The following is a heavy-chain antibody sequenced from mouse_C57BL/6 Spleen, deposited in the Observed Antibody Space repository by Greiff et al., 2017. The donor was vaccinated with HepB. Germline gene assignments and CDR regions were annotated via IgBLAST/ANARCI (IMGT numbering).Heavy chain of an antibody. CDR3: TSDYGGSRAWFAY. Sequence: VQLKESGAELVKPGASVKMSCTTSGYTFTSYWMHWVKQRPGQGLEWIGAIYPGNSDTSYNQKFKGQAKLPAVTSDSTAYMELSSLTNEDSAGYYCTSDYGGSRAWFAYWGQGTLVTVSA. V-gene: IGHV1-5*01. D-gene: IGHD1-1*01. CDR1: GYTFTSYW. CDR2: IYPGNSDT. J-gene: IGHJ3*01.